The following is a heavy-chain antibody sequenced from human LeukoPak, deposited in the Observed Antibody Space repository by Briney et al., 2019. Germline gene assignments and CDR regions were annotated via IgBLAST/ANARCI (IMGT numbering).Heavy chain of an antibody. D-gene: IGHD3-22*01. CDR3: ARGQSSGHDY. Sequence: GESLRLSCAASGFTFTTYWLGWVRQPPGKWLEWVANIKQDGTEKYYVDSVKGRFTISRDNSKNTLYLQMNSLRAEDTAVYYCARGQSSGHDYWGQGTLVTVSS. V-gene: IGHV3-7*01. J-gene: IGHJ4*02. CDR1: GFTFTTYW. CDR2: IKQDGTEK.